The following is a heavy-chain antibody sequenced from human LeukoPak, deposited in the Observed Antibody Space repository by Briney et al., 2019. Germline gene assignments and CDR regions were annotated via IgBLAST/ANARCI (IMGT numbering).Heavy chain of an antibody. CDR2: IKQDGSEK. V-gene: IGHV3-7*01. CDR3: AREEGY. J-gene: IGHJ4*02. CDR1: GFTFSNAW. Sequence: PGGSLRLSCAASGFTFSNAWMSWVRQAPGKGLEWVANIKQDGSEKYYVDSVKGRFTISRDNAKNSLYLQMNSLRAEDTAVYYCAREEGYWGQGTLVTVSS.